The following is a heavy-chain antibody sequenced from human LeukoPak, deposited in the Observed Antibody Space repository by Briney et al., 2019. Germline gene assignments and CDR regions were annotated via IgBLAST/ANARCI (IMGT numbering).Heavy chain of an antibody. CDR3: ARAGRARNWFDP. J-gene: IGHJ5*02. Sequence: SETLSLTCTVSGGSISSNNYYWGWIRQPPGKGLEWIGSIYYSGSTYCNPSLKSRVTISVDTSKNQFSLKLSSVTAADTAVYYCARAGRARNWFDPWGQGTLVTVSS. V-gene: IGHV4-39*07. D-gene: IGHD1-26*01. CDR2: IYYSGST. CDR1: GGSISSNNYY.